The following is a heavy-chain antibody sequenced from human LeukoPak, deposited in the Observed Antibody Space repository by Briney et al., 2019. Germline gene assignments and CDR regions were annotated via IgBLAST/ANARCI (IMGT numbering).Heavy chain of an antibody. CDR2: MNPKSGNT. V-gene: IGHV1-8*03. CDR3: ARRAVDNSYYYYMDV. CDR1: GYTFTSYD. J-gene: IGHJ6*03. D-gene: IGHD6-19*01. Sequence: ASVKVSCKASGYTFTSYDINWVRQVTGQGLEWMGWMNPKSGNTGYAQKFQGRVTIARNTSISTAYMEVSSLRYEDTAVYYCARRAVDNSYYYYMDVWGKGTTVTISS.